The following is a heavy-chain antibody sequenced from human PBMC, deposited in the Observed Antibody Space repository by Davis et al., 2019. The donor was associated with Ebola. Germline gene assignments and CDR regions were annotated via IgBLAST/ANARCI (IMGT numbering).Heavy chain of an antibody. Sequence: PGGSLRLSCAASGFTFEDDAMHWVRQAPGKGLEWVSLISGHGDKTDYADSVMGRFTISRDNSKNSLYLQMNSLRSEDTAFYYCVKDRRSSGWVYYFDHWGQGALVTVSS. CDR2: ISGHGDKT. V-gene: IGHV3-43*02. CDR3: VKDRRSSGWVYYFDH. D-gene: IGHD6-25*01. J-gene: IGHJ4*02. CDR1: GFTFEDDA.